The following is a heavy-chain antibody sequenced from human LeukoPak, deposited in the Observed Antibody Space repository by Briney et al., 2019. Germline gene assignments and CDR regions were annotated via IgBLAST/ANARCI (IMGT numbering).Heavy chain of an antibody. Sequence: GGSLRLSCAASGFTFSSYAMSWVRQAPGKGLEWVSAISGSGGSTYYADSVKGRFTISRDNSKNTLYLQMNSLRAEDTAVYYRAKFDFWSGYYPEYWGQGTLVTVSS. CDR2: ISGSGGST. CDR3: AKFDFWSGYYPEY. CDR1: GFTFSSYA. V-gene: IGHV3-23*01. D-gene: IGHD3-3*01. J-gene: IGHJ4*02.